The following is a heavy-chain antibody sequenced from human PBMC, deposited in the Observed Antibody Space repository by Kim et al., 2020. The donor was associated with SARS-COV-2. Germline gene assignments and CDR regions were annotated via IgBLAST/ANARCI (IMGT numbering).Heavy chain of an antibody. D-gene: IGHD1-7*01. V-gene: IGHV3-23*03. CDR1: GFTFRSSA. CDR2: IYSEDNGS. CDR3: AKGWKSVNYHFDY. J-gene: IGHJ4*02. Sequence: GGSLRLSCAASGFTFRSSAMSWVRQAPGKGLEWVSVIYSEDNGSRYADSAKGRFSISRDDSRSTLYLQMNSLGADDTAIYYCAKGWKSVNYHFDYWGQGILVAVSS.